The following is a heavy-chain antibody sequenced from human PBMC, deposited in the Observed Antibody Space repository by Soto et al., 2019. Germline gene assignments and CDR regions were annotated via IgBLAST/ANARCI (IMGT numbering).Heavy chain of an antibody. Sequence: EVQMLESGGGLVQPGGSLRLSCTASGFTFNHYAMSWVRQAPGKGLEWVSAISGSGDSTYYADSVKGRFTISRDNSKNTLYLQMSSLRAEDTAQYYCAKEKIVVVTSGDFDNWGQGTLVTVSS. D-gene: IGHD2-21*02. J-gene: IGHJ4*02. CDR1: GFTFNHYA. CDR3: AKEKIVVVTSGDFDN. CDR2: ISGSGDST. V-gene: IGHV3-23*01.